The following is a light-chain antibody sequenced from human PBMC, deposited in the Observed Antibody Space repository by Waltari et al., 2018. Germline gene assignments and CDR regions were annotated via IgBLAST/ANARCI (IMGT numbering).Light chain of an antibody. CDR3: CSYRSGGTFL. V-gene: IGLV2-18*02. CDR1: SSDVGGYND. Sequence: QAALTQPPSVSKSLGQSVTISCTGTSSDVGGYNDVSWYQQHPGTAPRLLIYDVNKRPSVVSDRFSGSKAGNTASLTISGLQAEDEADYYCCSYRSGGTFLFGGGTRLTVL. CDR2: DVN. J-gene: IGLJ2*01.